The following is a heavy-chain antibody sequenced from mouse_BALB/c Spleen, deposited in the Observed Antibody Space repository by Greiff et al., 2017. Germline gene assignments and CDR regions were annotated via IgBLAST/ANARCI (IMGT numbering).Heavy chain of an antibody. CDR3: ARDSYYGNSPWFAY. J-gene: IGHJ3*01. Sequence: QVQLKQSGPGLVAPSQSLSITCTVSGFSLTSYGVHWVRQPPGKGLEWLGVIWAGGSTNYNSALMSRLSISKDNSKSQVFLKMNSLQTDDTAMYYCARDSYYGNSPWFAYWGQGTLVTVSA. D-gene: IGHD2-10*01. CDR1: GFSLTSYG. CDR2: IWAGGST. V-gene: IGHV2-9*02.